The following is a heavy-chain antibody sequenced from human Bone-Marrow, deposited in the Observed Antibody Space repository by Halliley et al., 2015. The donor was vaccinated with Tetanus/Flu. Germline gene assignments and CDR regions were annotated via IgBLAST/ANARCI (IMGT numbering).Heavy chain of an antibody. D-gene: IGHD3-16*01. CDR2: ISGGSHNT. CDR1: GFTFSAYA. J-gene: IGHJ5*02. Sequence: SGFTFSAYAMTWVRQAPGKGLEWVSGISGGSHNTYYADSVKGRFTISRDNSKNTLSLRMNNLRAEDAALYYCAKAADWDYGYWFDHWGQGILVTVSS. V-gene: IGHV3-23*01. CDR3: AKAADWDYGYWFDH.